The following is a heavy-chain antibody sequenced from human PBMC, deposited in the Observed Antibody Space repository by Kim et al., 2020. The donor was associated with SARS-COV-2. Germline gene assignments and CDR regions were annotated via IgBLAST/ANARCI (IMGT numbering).Heavy chain of an antibody. D-gene: IGHD3-22*01. J-gene: IGHJ4*02. CDR3: ARLNYYDSSGYYEFDY. V-gene: IGHV4-39*01. Sequence: LKSRVTISVDTAKNQFSLKLSSVTAADTAVYYCARLNYYDSSGYYEFDYWGQGTLVTVSS.